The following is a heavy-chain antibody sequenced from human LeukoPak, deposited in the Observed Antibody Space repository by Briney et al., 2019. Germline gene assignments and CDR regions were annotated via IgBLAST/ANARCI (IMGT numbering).Heavy chain of an antibody. D-gene: IGHD1-26*01. Sequence: SETLSLTCTVSGGSISSSAYHWGWIRQPPGKGLEWIGSIYHSGSTYYNPSLKSRVTISVDTSKNQFSLKLSSVTAADTAVYYCARDLRGGSLGFYYYYYMDVWGKGTTVTVSS. J-gene: IGHJ6*03. V-gene: IGHV4-39*07. CDR2: IYHSGST. CDR1: GGSISSSAYH. CDR3: ARDLRGGSLGFYYYYYMDV.